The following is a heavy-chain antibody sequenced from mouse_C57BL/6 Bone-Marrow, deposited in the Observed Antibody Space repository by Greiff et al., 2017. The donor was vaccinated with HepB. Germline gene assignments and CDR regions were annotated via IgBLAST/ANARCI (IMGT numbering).Heavy chain of an antibody. J-gene: IGHJ3*01. Sequence: DVKLQESGPVLVKPGASVKMSCKASGYTFTDYYMNWVKQSHGKSLEWIGVINPYNGGTSYNQKFKGKATLTVDKSSSTAYMELNSLTSEDSAVYYCARGGLRQWFAYWGQGTLVTVSA. CDR3: ARGGLRQWFAY. V-gene: IGHV1-19*01. CDR2: INPYNGGT. D-gene: IGHD2-4*01. CDR1: GYTFTDYY.